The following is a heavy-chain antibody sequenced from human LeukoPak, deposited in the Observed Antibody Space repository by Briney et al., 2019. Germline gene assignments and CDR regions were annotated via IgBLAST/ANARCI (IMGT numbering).Heavy chain of an antibody. V-gene: IGHV1-69*01. Sequence: SVKVSCKASGGTFSNYAVNWVRQAPGQGLEWMGGIIPIFGTAHYAQKFQGRVTITADESTSTAYMQLSSLRSEDTAVYYCARGWIAETTVVTPYNYWGQGTLVTASS. CDR1: GGTFSNYA. J-gene: IGHJ4*02. D-gene: IGHD4-23*01. CDR2: IIPIFGTA. CDR3: ARGWIAETTVVTPYNY.